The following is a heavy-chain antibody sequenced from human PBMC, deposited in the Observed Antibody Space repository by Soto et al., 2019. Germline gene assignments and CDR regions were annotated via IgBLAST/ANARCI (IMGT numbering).Heavy chain of an antibody. J-gene: IGHJ4*02. CDR2: ISYDGSNK. CDR1: GFTFSSYG. Sequence: GGSLRLSCAASGFTFSSYGMHWVRQAPGKGLEWVAVISYDGSNKYYADSVKGRFTISRDNSKNTLYLQMNSLRAEDTAVYYCAKGSSGWADYWGQGTLVTVSS. V-gene: IGHV3-30*18. D-gene: IGHD6-19*01. CDR3: AKGSSGWADY.